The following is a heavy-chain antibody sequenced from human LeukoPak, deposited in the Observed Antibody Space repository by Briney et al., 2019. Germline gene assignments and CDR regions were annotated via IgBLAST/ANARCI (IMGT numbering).Heavy chain of an antibody. CDR1: GYSFTSYW. CDR2: IYPGDSDT. Sequence: GESLKISCKGSGYSFTSYWIGWVRQMPGKGLEWMGIIYPGDSDTRYSPSFQGQVTISADKSISTAYLQWSSLKASDTAMYYCARHDYGGNNPHPILYDYWGQGTLVTVSS. V-gene: IGHV5-51*01. CDR3: ARHDYGGNNPHPILYDY. D-gene: IGHD4-23*01. J-gene: IGHJ4*02.